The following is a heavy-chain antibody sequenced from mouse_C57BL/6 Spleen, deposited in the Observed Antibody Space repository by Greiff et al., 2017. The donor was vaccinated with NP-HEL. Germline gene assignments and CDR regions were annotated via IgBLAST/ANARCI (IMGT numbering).Heavy chain of an antibody. Sequence: QVQLQQSGAELMKPGASVKLSCKATGYTFTGYWIEWVKQRPGHGLEWIGEILPGSGNTNYNEKFKGKATFTADTSSNTAYMQLSSLTTEDSAIYYCAREGRSYAMDYWGQGTSVTVSS. V-gene: IGHV1-9*01. CDR3: AREGRSYAMDY. J-gene: IGHJ4*01. CDR1: GYTFTGYW. CDR2: ILPGSGNT.